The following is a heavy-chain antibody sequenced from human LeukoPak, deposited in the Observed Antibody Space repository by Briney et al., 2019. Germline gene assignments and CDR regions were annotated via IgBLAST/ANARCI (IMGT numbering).Heavy chain of an antibody. J-gene: IGHJ4*02. V-gene: IGHV4-34*01. CDR3: AREKMRRYSYGYAH. Sequence: SETLSLTCAVYGGSFSGYYWSWIRQPPGKGLEWIGEINRSGSTNYNSSLKSRVTISVDTSKNQFSLKVSSVTAADTAVYYCAREKMRRYSYGYAHWGQGTLVTVSS. CDR1: GGSFSGYY. CDR2: INRSGST. D-gene: IGHD5-18*01.